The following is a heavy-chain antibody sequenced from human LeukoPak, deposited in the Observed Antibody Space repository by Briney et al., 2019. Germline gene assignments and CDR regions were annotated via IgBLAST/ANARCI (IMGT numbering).Heavy chain of an antibody. CDR2: INPNSGGT. CDR1: EYTFTGYY. CDR3: ARGDPGELLTTMHHAEYFQH. Sequence: ASVKVSCKGSEYTFTGYYMHWVRQAPGQGLEWMGWINPNSGGTNYAQKLQGRVTMTTDTSTSTAYMELRSLRSDDTAVYYCARGDPGELLTTMHHAEYFQHWGQGTLVTVSS. V-gene: IGHV1-2*02. D-gene: IGHD1-26*01. J-gene: IGHJ1*01.